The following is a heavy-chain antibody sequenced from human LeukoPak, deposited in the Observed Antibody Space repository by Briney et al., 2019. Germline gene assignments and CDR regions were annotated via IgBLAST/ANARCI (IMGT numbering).Heavy chain of an antibody. V-gene: IGHV4-34*01. D-gene: IGHD2-21*02. J-gene: IGHJ4*02. CDR2: INHSGST. CDR1: GGSFSGYY. CDR3: ASIPLPMDCGGDYYLGGGRFDY. Sequence: SETLSLTCAVYGGSFSGYYWSWIRQPPGKGLEWIGEINHSGSTNYNPSLKSRVTISVDTSKNQFSLKLSSVTAADTAVYYCASIPLPMDCGGDYYLGGGRFDYWGQGTLVTVSS.